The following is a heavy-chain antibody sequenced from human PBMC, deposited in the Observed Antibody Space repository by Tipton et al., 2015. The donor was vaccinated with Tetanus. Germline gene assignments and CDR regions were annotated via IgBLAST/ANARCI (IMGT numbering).Heavy chain of an antibody. CDR3: EAQRTSEDF. J-gene: IGHJ4*02. D-gene: IGHD1-14*01. CDR1: GFTFSDCY. CDR2: ISHSGTTI. Sequence: SLRLSCAASGFTFSDCYMVWIRQAPGKGLEWLSFISHSGTTIYNADSVKGRFTISRDNAENSLYLQMDDLRAEDTAIYYCEAQRTSEDFWGQGTLVTASS. V-gene: IGHV3-11*01.